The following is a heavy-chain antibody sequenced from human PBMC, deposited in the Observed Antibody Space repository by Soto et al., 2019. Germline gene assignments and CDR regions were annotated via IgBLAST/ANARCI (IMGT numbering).Heavy chain of an antibody. CDR3: ATTRGLAVGGSFDH. D-gene: IGHD6-13*01. CDR2: FFSGST. J-gene: IGHJ5*02. V-gene: IGHV4-39*01. Sequence: LSLTCTVSGGSISRRSSYWGWVRQPPGKGLEWIATFFSGSTYYNPSLKGRVSISLDPSKNQFSLSLRSVAGPDTAIYYCATTRGLAVGGSFDHWGQGTLVTVSS. CDR1: GGSISRRSSY.